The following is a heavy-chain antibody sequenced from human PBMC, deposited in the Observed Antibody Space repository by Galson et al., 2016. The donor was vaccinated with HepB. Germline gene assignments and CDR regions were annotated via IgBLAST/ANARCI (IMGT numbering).Heavy chain of an antibody. Sequence: SLRLSCAASGFTFSTYPMGWVRQAPGKGPEWVSGINAGGNNRYYSDSVKGRFAISRDNSKNTLYLQLDNLRGEDTAEYYCVKYVGLDGFDYWGQGTLVIVSS. D-gene: IGHD3/OR15-3a*01. CDR2: INAGGNNR. CDR3: VKYVGLDGFDY. J-gene: IGHJ4*02. CDR1: GFTFSTYP. V-gene: IGHV3-23*01.